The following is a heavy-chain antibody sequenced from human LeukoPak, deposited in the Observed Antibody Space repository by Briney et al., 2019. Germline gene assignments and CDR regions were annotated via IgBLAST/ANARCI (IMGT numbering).Heavy chain of an antibody. CDR1: GGTFSSYA. Sequence: GASVKVSCKASGGTFSSYAISWVRQAPGQGREWMGGIIPIFGTANYAQKFQGRVTITADESTSTAYMELSSLRSEDTAVYYCARGSRYSSYSSSSKAFDYWGQGTLVTVSS. CDR3: ARGSRYSSYSSSSKAFDY. J-gene: IGHJ4*02. D-gene: IGHD6-6*01. CDR2: IIPIFGTA. V-gene: IGHV1-69*01.